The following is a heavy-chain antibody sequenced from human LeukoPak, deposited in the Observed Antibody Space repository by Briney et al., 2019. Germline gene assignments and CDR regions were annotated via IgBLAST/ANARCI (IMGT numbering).Heavy chain of an antibody. CDR3: ARALGYSYGYVVDY. Sequence: GGSLRLSCAASGFILSNYNMNWVRQAPGKGLEWVSSISSSSGTTYYADSVKGRFTISGDNAKNSLYLQMNSLRAEDAAVYYCARALGYSYGYVVDYWGQRTLVTVSS. CDR1: GFILSNYN. J-gene: IGHJ4*02. V-gene: IGHV3-48*01. D-gene: IGHD5-18*01. CDR2: ISSSSGTT.